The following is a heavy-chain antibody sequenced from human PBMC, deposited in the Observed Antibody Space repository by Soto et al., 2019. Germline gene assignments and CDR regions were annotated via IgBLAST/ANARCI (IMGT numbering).Heavy chain of an antibody. V-gene: IGHV1-2*04. CDR3: ARAAGLVLRFLEWLPNPYYYGMDV. D-gene: IGHD3-3*01. CDR2: INPNSGGT. CDR1: GYTFTGYY. Sequence: GASVKVSCKASGYTFTGYYMHWVRQAPGQGLEWMGWINPNSGGTNYAQKFQGWVTMTRDTSISTAYMELSRLRSDDTAVYYCARAAGLVLRFLEWLPNPYYYGMDVWGQGTMVTVSS. J-gene: IGHJ6*02.